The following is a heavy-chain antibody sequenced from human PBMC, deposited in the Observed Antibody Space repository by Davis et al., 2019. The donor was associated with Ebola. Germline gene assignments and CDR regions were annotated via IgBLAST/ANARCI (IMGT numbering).Heavy chain of an antibody. CDR2: ISYDGSNK. CDR3: ARGYCSGGSCITYYYYGMDV. D-gene: IGHD2-15*01. CDR1: GFTFSSYA. J-gene: IGHJ6*02. V-gene: IGHV3-30-3*01. Sequence: GGSLRLSCAASGFTFSSYAMHWVRQAPGKGLEWVAVISYDGSNKYYADSVKGRFTISRDNSKNTLYLQMNSLRAEDTAVYYCARGYCSGGSCITYYYYGMDVWGQGTTVTVSS.